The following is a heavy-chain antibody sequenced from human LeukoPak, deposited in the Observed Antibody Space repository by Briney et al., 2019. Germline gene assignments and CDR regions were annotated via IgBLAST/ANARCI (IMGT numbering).Heavy chain of an antibody. D-gene: IGHD5-18*01. CDR2: ISSSSTTI. CDR1: GFTFSSYW. V-gene: IGHV3-48*04. J-gene: IGHJ4*02. CDR3: ARAPGTALDY. Sequence: GGSLRLSCAASGFTFSSYWMSWVRQVPGKGLEWVSYISSSSTTIYFADSVKGRFTISRDNAKNSLYLQMNSLRAEDTAVYYCARAPGTALDYWGQGTPVTVPS.